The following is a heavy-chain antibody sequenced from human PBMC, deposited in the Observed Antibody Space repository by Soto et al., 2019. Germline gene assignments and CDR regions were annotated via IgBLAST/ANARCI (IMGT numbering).Heavy chain of an antibody. J-gene: IGHJ4*02. Sequence: GGSLRLSCAASGFTFSSYAMSWVRQAPGKGLEWVSAISGSGGSTYYADSVKGRFTISRDNSKNTLYLQMNSLRAEDTAVYYCARDRKATVVTPRFDYWGQGTLVTVSS. CDR3: ARDRKATVVTPRFDY. V-gene: IGHV3-23*01. CDR1: GFTFSSYA. CDR2: ISGSGGST. D-gene: IGHD4-17*01.